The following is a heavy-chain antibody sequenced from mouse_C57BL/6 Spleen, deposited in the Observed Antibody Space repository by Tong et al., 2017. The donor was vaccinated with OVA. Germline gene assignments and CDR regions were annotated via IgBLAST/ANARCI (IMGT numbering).Heavy chain of an antibody. Sequence: GQLQESGAELVKPGASVKISCKASGYAFSSYWMNWVKQRPGKGLEWIGQIYPGDGDTNYNGKFKGKATLTADKSSSTAYMQLNSLTSEDSAVYYCASPSQGRYFDVWGTGTTVTVSS. CDR3: ASPSQGRYFDV. J-gene: IGHJ1*03. V-gene: IGHV1-80*01. CDR1: GYAFSSYW. CDR2: IYPGDGDT.